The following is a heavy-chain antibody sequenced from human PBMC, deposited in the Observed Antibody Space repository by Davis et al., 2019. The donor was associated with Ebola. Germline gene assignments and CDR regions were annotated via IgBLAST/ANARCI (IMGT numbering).Heavy chain of an antibody. CDR3: ARADYDSSGYYHGFDY. D-gene: IGHD3-22*01. Sequence: GGSLRLSCAASGFTFSSYAMSWVRQAPGKGLEWVSAISGSGGSTYYADSVKGRFTISRDNSKNTLYLQMNSLRAEDTAVYYCARADYDSSGYYHGFDYWGQGTLVTVSS. CDR1: GFTFSSYA. V-gene: IGHV3-23*01. J-gene: IGHJ4*02. CDR2: ISGSGGST.